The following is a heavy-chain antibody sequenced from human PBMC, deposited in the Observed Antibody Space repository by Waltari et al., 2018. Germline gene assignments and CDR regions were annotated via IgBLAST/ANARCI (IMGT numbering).Heavy chain of an antibody. J-gene: IGHJ4*02. CDR2: RSYDGREK. CDR3: AEDLYCTSTSCQDF. Sequence: QVQLVESGGGVVQPGRSLRLSCAASGFTFSNYGMQWVRQAPGKGMEWVALRSYDGREKYYADSVKGRFTISRDNSRNTLYLQMNSLRAEDTAVYYCAEDLYCTSTSCQDFWGQGTLVTVSS. CDR1: GFTFSNYG. D-gene: IGHD2-2*01. V-gene: IGHV3-30*18.